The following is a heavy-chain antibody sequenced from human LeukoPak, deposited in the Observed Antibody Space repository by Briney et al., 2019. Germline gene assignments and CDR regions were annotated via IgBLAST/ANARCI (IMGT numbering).Heavy chain of an antibody. J-gene: IGHJ4*02. Sequence: GGSLRLSCAASGFTFSSYGMSWVRQAPGKGLEWVSSITGGGGNTYYADSVKGRFTISRDNSKNTLYLQMYSLRAEDTAVYYCARGINWGSAGVDYWGQGTLVTVSS. D-gene: IGHD7-27*01. CDR3: ARGINWGSAGVDY. CDR2: ITGGGGNT. CDR1: GFTFSSYG. V-gene: IGHV3-23*01.